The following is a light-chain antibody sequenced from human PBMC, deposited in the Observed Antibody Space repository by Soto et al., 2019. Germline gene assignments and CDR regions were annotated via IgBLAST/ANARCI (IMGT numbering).Light chain of an antibody. CDR2: DAS. V-gene: IGKV3-11*01. CDR1: QSVSNY. CDR3: QQRRNWPLT. Sequence: EVVLTQSPGTLSLSPGERATLSCRASQSVSNYLAWYQQKPGQAPRLLIYDASNRATGIPARFSGSGSGTDFTHTISSLEPEDFAVYYCQQRRNWPLTFGQGTRLEV. J-gene: IGKJ5*01.